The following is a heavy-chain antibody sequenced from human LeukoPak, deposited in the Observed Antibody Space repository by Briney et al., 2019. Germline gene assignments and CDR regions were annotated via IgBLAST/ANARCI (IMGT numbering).Heavy chain of an antibody. CDR2: IHGSGSP. J-gene: IGHJ4*02. D-gene: IGHD4-17*01. CDR3: ARRRGDYGEGEFNY. Sequence: SETLSLTCSVTGGSMSGYYWTWIRQPPGGGLEWIGHIHGSGSPMYNPSLQSRVTMSIDASKNQFSLSLSPATATDTAFYYSARRRGDYGEGEFNYWGQGTLVTVSS. CDR1: GGSMSGYY. V-gene: IGHV4-4*09.